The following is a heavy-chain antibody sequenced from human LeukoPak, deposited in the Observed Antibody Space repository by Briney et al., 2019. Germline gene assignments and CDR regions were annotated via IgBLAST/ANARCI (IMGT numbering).Heavy chain of an antibody. CDR2: ISASRNSI. J-gene: IGHJ4*02. D-gene: IGHD7-27*01. CDR1: GFTFNNYG. V-gene: IGHV3-48*01. CDR3: ARDLNWETY. Sequence: GGSLRLSCVVSGFTFNNYGMNWVRQAPGKGLDWVSYISASRNSISYADSVKGRFTISRDNAMNSLYLQMNGLRAEDTAVYYCARDLNWETYWGQGTLVSVSS.